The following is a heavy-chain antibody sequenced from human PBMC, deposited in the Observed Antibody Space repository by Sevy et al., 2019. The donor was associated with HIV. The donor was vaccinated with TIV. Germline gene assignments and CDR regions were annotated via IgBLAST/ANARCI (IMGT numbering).Heavy chain of an antibody. V-gene: IGHV1-2*02. Sequence: ASVKVSCKASGYTFTGYYMHWVRQAPGQGLEWMGWINPDSGGPNYAPKFQGRVTLTRDTSISTAYMELSRLKSDDTAVYYCVRDDRDGYFDYWGQGTLVIVYS. CDR2: INPDSGGP. CDR1: GYTFTGYY. J-gene: IGHJ4*02. CDR3: VRDDRDGYFDY.